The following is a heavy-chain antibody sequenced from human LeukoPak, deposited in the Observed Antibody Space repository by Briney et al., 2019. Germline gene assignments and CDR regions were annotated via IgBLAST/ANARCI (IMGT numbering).Heavy chain of an antibody. J-gene: IGHJ4*02. CDR1: GYTFTSYD. Sequence: ASVTVSCKASGYTFTSYDINWVRQATGQGLEWMGWMNPNSGNTGYAQKFQGRVTMTRNTSISTAYMELSSLRSEDTAVYYCARGPTPYYDFWSGYYYGYYFDYWGQGTLVTVSS. V-gene: IGHV1-8*01. D-gene: IGHD3-3*01. CDR2: MNPNSGNT. CDR3: ARGPTPYYDFWSGYYYGYYFDY.